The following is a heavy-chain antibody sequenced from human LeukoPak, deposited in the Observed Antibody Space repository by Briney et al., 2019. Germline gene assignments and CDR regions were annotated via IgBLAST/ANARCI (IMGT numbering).Heavy chain of an antibody. J-gene: IGHJ4*02. CDR3: ARYVWGSYPTFEDY. V-gene: IGHV4-59*02. Sequence: SETLSLTCTVSGGSVTTYHWSWIRQPPGKGLEWIGYIYYSGSINYNPSLNSRVTISLDTSKNQFSLKLSSVTAADTAVYYCARYVWGSYPTFEDYWGQGTLVTVSS. CDR2: IYYSGSI. D-gene: IGHD3-16*02. CDR1: GGSVTTYH.